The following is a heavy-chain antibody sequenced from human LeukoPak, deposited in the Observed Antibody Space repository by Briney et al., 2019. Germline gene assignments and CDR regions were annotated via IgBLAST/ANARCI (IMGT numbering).Heavy chain of an antibody. Sequence: PGGSLRLSCAASGFTFSSYGMHWVRQAPGKGLEWVSGISGSGGSTYYADSVKGRFTISRDNSKNTLSLQMNSLRGEDTAAYYCAKTNYYGSGTYYFDYWGQGTLVTVSS. D-gene: IGHD3-10*01. V-gene: IGHV3-23*01. CDR3: AKTNYYGSGTYYFDY. CDR2: ISGSGGST. CDR1: GFTFSSYG. J-gene: IGHJ4*02.